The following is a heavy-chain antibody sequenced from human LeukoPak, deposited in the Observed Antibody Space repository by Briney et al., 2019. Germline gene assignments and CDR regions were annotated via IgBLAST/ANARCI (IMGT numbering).Heavy chain of an antibody. CDR1: CGSISSYH. CDR2: IYYSWST. V-gene: IGHV4-59*01. J-gene: IGHJ6*02. CDR3: ARDPGPSYYYGMDV. Sequence: AETLSLTCTLSCGSISSYHWSWRRQPPGKGLEWMGYIYYSWSTNYNPSLKGRVTISVDTSKNQFSLKLSSVTAADTAVYYCARDPGPSYYYGMDVWGQGTTVTVSS.